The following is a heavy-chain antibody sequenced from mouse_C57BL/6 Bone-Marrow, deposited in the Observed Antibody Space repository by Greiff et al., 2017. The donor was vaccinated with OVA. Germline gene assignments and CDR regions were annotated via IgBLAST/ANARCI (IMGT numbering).Heavy chain of an antibody. CDR1: GFTFSSYA. CDR3: ARPIYYDYGYFDV. CDR2: ISDGGSYT. Sequence: EVQLVESGGGLVKPGGSLKLSCAASGFTFSSYAMSWVRQTPEKRLEWVATISDGGSYTYYPDNVKGRFTISRDNAKNNLYLQMSHLKSEDTAMYYCARPIYYDYGYFDVWGTGTTVTVSS. V-gene: IGHV5-4*01. J-gene: IGHJ1*03. D-gene: IGHD2-4*01.